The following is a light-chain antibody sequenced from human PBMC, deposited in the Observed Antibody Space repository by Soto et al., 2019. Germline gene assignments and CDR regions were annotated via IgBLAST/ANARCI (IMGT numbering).Light chain of an antibody. J-gene: IGKJ1*01. CDR3: QQYNNRHPWT. CDR2: GAS. Sequence: EIVMTQSPATLSASPGERATLSCRASESISSRLAWYQQKPGQAPRLLIYGASTRATGIPARFSGSGSETEYTPTISGMQSEDFVVYYCQQYNNRHPWTFGQGTKVEIK. V-gene: IGKV3-15*01. CDR1: ESISSR.